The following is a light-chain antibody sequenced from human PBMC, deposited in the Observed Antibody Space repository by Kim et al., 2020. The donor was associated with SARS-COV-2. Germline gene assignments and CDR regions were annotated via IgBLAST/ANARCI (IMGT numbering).Light chain of an antibody. CDR1: QTINNR. CDR2: VAT. Sequence: CRGARATLSCRSSQTINNRLVWFQQKPGQGPRLLNYVATTRATGIPARFIGSRSETDFTLTINGLQSEGFAVYYCQLSNNWPPLAFGQGTKVDIK. CDR3: QLSNNWPPLA. J-gene: IGKJ1*01. V-gene: IGKV3-15*01.